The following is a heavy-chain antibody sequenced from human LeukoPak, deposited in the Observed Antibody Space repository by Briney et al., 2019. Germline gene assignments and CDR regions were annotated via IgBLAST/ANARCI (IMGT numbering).Heavy chain of an antibody. CDR1: GFTVSGNY. CDR2: IYSGGTT. D-gene: IGHD4-23*01. J-gene: IGHJ4*02. V-gene: IGHV3-53*01. Sequence: GGSLRLSCAVSGFTVSGNYMSWVRQAPGKGLEWVSLIYSGGTTYYADSVKGRFTISRDNSKKTLYLQMNSLRAEDTAVYYCARRAGGYSHSYDYWGQGILVTVSS. CDR3: ARRAGGYSHSYDY.